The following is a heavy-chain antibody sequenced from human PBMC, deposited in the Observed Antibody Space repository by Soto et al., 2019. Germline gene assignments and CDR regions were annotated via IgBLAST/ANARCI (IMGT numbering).Heavy chain of an antibody. CDR2: IYYSGST. D-gene: IGHD5-18*01. CDR1: GGSISSYY. Sequence: SETLSLTCTVSGGSISSYYWSWIRQPPGKGLEWIGYIYYSGSTNYNPSLKSRVTISVDTSKNQFSLKLSSVTAADTAVYYCARSDRARRRYLAYWGQGTLVTVSS. V-gene: IGHV4-59*01. CDR3: ARSDRARRRYLAY. J-gene: IGHJ4*02.